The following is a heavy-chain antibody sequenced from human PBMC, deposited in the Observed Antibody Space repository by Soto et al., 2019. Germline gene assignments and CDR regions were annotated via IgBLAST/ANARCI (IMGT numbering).Heavy chain of an antibody. V-gene: IGHV1-69*01. CDR2: IIPIFGTA. J-gene: IGHJ6*02. CDR1: GGTFSSYA. D-gene: IGHD5-12*01. Sequence: QVQLVQSGAEVKKPGSSVKVSCKASGGTFSSYAISWVRQAPGQGLEWMGGIIPIFGTANYAQKFQGRVTITADESTSTAYMELSSLRSEVTAVYYCARGRGIVATIPYYYYGMDVWGQGTTVTVSS. CDR3: ARGRGIVATIPYYYYGMDV.